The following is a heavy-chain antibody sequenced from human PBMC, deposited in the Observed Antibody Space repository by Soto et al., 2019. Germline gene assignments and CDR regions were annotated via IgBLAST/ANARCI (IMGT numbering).Heavy chain of an antibody. D-gene: IGHD6-13*01. CDR2: INGDVTTT. CDR1: GFTFSPFY. CDR3: VRDRGYPDSFEI. Sequence: EVQLVESGGGLVQPGESLRLSCAASGFTFSPFYMHWVRQAPGKGLEWVSHINGDVTTTVYADSVKGRFTISIDNAKSTLYLQMSCLRTEDTAVYYCVRDRGYPDSFEIWGQGTMVTVSS. J-gene: IGHJ3*02. V-gene: IGHV3-74*01.